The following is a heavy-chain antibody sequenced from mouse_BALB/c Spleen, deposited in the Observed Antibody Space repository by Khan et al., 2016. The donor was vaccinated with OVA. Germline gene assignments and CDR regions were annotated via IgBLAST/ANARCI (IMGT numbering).Heavy chain of an antibody. J-gene: IGHJ3*01. CDR3: ARKGYDYGRGALFAY. CDR2: IWSAGST. D-gene: IGHD2-4*01. Sequence: VELVESGPGLVQPSQSLSITCTVSGFSLTNYSVHWVRQSPGKGLEWLGVIWSAGSTDYNAAFISRLTIRKDNSRSQVFFKMNSLQPNDTAIYYCARKGYDYGRGALFAYWGQGTPVTVSA. V-gene: IGHV2-2*02. CDR1: GFSLTNYS.